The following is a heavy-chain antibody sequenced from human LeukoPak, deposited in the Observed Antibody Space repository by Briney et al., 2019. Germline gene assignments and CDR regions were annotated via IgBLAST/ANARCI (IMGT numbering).Heavy chain of an antibody. CDR3: ARGSLTGLDY. CDR2: ISFDGSNK. D-gene: IGHD7-27*01. CDR1: GFTFSTYS. V-gene: IGHV3-30*03. J-gene: IGHJ4*02. Sequence: GGSLRLSCAASGFTFSTYSMNWVRQAPGKGLEWVAVISFDGSNKYYADFVKGRFTISRDNSKNTLYLQMNSLEDTAVYYCARGSLTGLDYWGQGTRVTVSS.